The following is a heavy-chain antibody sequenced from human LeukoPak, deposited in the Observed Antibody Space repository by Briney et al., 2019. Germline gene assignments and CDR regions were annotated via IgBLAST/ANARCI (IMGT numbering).Heavy chain of an antibody. CDR1: GYSFTSYW. CDR2: IYPGDSDT. Sequence: KVSCKGSGYSFTSYWIGWVRQMPGKGLEWMGIIYPGDSDTRYSPSFQGQVTISADKSITTAYLQWSTLKASDSAMYYCARRHNTSWHSDYWGQGTLVTVSS. J-gene: IGHJ4*02. D-gene: IGHD6-13*01. CDR3: ARRHNTSWHSDY. V-gene: IGHV5-51*01.